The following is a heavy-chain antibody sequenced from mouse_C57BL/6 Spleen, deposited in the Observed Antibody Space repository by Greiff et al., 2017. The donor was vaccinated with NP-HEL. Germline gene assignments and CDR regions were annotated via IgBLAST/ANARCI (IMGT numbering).Heavy chain of an antibody. CDR3: ARGDGNFDV. CDR1: GYTFTGYC. V-gene: IGHV1-18*01. J-gene: IGHJ1*03. CDR2: IYPKNGGT. Sequence: EVQLQQSGAELVKPGASVKISCKASGYTFTGYCMNWVKQSPGKGLEWIGDIYPKNGGTIYNEKFKGKATLTVDKSSSTAYMELRSLTSEDTAVYYCARGDGNFDVGGTGTTVTVSS. D-gene: IGHD2-1*01.